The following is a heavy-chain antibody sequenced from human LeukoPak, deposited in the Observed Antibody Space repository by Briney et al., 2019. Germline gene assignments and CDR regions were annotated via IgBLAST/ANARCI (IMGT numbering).Heavy chain of an antibody. D-gene: IGHD2-2*02. CDR1: GGSVSSYS. CDR2: FYYSGST. V-gene: IGHV4-59*08. CDR3: ARTRSQAISAQYFDY. J-gene: IGHJ4*02. Sequence: NPSETLSLTCTVSGGSVSSYSWSWIRQPPGKGLEWIGYFYYSGSTNYNPSLKSRVTISVGTSKSQFSLNLTSVTAADTAVYYCARTRSQAISAQYFDYWGQGTLVTVSS.